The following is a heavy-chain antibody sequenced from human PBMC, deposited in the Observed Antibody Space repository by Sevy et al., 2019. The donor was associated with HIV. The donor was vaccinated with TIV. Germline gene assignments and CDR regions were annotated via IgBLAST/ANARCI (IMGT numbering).Heavy chain of an antibody. CDR3: AAAGLGGRFDY. D-gene: IGHD1-26*01. V-gene: IGHV3-30*03. Sequence: GGSLRLSCAASGFTFSSYGMHWVRQAPGKGLVWVAIIYYDGNYKYYADSVKGRFTISRDNSKNTLHLEVDSLRPEDTAVYYCAAAGLGGRFDYWGQGTLVTVSS. J-gene: IGHJ4*02. CDR1: GFTFSSYG. CDR2: IYYDGNYK.